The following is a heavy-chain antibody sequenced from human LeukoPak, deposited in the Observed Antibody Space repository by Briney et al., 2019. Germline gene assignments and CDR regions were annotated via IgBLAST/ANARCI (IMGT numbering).Heavy chain of an antibody. Sequence: ASVKVSCKASGYTFTSYGISWVRQAPGQGLEWMGWISAYNGNTNYAQKLQGRATMTTDTSTSTAYMELRSLRSDDTAVYYCASGAIYYDFWSGYSSWGQGTLVTVSS. V-gene: IGHV1-18*01. CDR3: ASGAIYYDFWSGYSS. D-gene: IGHD3-3*01. J-gene: IGHJ5*02. CDR1: GYTFTSYG. CDR2: ISAYNGNT.